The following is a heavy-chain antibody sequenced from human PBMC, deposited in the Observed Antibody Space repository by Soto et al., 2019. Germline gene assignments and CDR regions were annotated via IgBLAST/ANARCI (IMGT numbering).Heavy chain of an antibody. CDR2: VKDGGHT. CDR3: ARGQEGVVATH. Sequence: QVQLQQWGAGLLKPSETLSLNCAVTGGSLSGYYWSWIRQPPGKGLEWIGEVKDGGHTNYSPSLRGGVTISSDTSNNQCSLRLNSVTAADTGVYYCARGQEGVVATHWDQGSLVTVSS. J-gene: IGHJ4*02. V-gene: IGHV4-34*01. D-gene: IGHD5-12*01. CDR1: GGSLSGYY.